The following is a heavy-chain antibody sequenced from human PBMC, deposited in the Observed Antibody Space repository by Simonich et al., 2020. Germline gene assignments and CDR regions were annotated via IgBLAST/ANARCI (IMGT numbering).Heavy chain of an antibody. D-gene: IGHD6-13*01. CDR3: ARSHIAAAGTGYFQH. CDR1: GYTFTGYY. J-gene: IGHJ1*01. Sequence: QVQLVQSGAEVKKPGASVKVSCKASGYTFTGYYMHWVRQTPGQWLEWQRWINPNSGGTNYAQKFQGRVNMTRETSISTAYMELSRLRSDDTAVYYCARSHIAAAGTGYFQHWGQGTLVTVSS. V-gene: IGHV1-2*02. CDR2: INPNSGGT.